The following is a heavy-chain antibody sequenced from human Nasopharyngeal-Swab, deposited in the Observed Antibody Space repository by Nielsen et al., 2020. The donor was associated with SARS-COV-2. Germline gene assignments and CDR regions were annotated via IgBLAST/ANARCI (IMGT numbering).Heavy chain of an antibody. J-gene: IGHJ6*02. CDR3: ARDGLDYDFWSAYFMDV. V-gene: IGHV3-21*01. CDR2: ISSSSSYI. CDR1: GFTFNNYN. Sequence: GESLKISCAASGFTFNNYNFNWVRQAPGKGLEWVSSISSSSSYIYYADSVKGRFTISRDNAKNSLYLQMNSLRAEDTAVSYCARDGLDYDFWSAYFMDVWGQGTTVTVSS. D-gene: IGHD3-3*01.